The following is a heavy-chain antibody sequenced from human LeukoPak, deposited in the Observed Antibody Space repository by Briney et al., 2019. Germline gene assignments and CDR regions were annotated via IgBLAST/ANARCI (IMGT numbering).Heavy chain of an antibody. Sequence: SGRSLRLSCAASGFTFSDYAMHWVRQAPGKGLEWVAAISFDGTDKYYADSVKGRFTLSRDNSKNTLYLQMNSLRAEDTAVYYCAKEITMIVVVTGCFDYWGQGTLVTVSS. CDR2: ISFDGTDK. CDR3: AKEITMIVVVTGCFDY. CDR1: GFTFSDYA. J-gene: IGHJ4*02. D-gene: IGHD3-22*01. V-gene: IGHV3-30*18.